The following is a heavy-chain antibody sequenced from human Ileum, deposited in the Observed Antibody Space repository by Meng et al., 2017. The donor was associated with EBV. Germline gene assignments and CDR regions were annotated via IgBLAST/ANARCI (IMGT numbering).Heavy chain of an antibody. D-gene: IGHD2-8*02. J-gene: IGHJ4*02. V-gene: IGHV4-61*03. CDR2: MYDSDSGKA. Sequence: QGQLRESGPGLVKPSVTLSLSCSVSGASVSSGGYHWSWIRQPPGKGLEWIGCMYDSDSGKAKYNPSLNSRVIISLDTSKNHFVLKLTSVTAADTAVYYCAYYTAGRGGVGSWGQGTLVTVSS. CDR1: GASVSSGGYH. CDR3: AYYTAGRGGVGS.